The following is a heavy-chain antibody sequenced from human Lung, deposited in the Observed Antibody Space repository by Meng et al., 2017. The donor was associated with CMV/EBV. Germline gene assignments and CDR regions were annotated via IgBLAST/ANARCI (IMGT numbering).Heavy chain of an antibody. D-gene: IGHD2-2*01. CDR1: GYTFNSFG. Sequence: ASVKVSCKTSGYTFNSFGISWVRQAPGQGLEWLGWISPYTGNTFYAQNLQGRVTLTTDRSTSTAYMELRSLTSDDTAVYYCARALRLEPSAAREFWGQGTLVTVSS. J-gene: IGHJ4*02. CDR3: ARALRLEPSAAREF. V-gene: IGHV1-18*01. CDR2: ISPYTGNT.